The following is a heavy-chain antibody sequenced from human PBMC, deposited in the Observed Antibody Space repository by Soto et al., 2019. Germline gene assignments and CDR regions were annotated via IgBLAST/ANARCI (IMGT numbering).Heavy chain of an antibody. CDR2: IKQDGSEK. Sequence: GGSLKLSCAASGFTFSSYWMSWVRQAPGKGLEWVANIKQDGSEKYYVDSVKGRFTISRDNAKNSLYLQMNSLRAEDTAVYYCARVKGYVLRFLEGYRYYFDYWGQGTLVTVSS. J-gene: IGHJ4*02. CDR3: ARVKGYVLRFLEGYRYYFDY. V-gene: IGHV3-7*01. D-gene: IGHD3-3*01. CDR1: GFTFSSYW.